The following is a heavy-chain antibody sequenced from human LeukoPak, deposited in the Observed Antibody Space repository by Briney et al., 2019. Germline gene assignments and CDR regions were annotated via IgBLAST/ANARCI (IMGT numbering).Heavy chain of an antibody. J-gene: IGHJ5*02. CDR2: IYYNGRT. V-gene: IGHV4-59*01. Sequence: SETLSLTCAVSGGSISRYYWSWIRQPPGKGLEWFGDIYYNGRTTYNPSLESRVTISVDTSKNQFSLKLTSVTAADTAVYYCAIRYYDSSPFDPWGQGTLVTVSS. CDR1: GGSISRYY. CDR3: AIRYYDSSPFDP. D-gene: IGHD3-22*01.